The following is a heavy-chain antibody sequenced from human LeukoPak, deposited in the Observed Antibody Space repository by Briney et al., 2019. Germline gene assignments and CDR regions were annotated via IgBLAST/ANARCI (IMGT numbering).Heavy chain of an antibody. D-gene: IGHD6-13*01. J-gene: IGHJ4*02. CDR2: IKQDGSEK. CDR3: ARGGKQQLVSGYLDY. V-gene: IGHV3-7*01. Sequence: PGGSLRLSCAASGFTFSSYWMSWVRQAPGKGLEWVANIKQDGSEKYYVDSVKGRFTISRDNAKNSLYLQMNSLRAEDTAVYYCARGGKQQLVSGYLDYWGQGTLVTVSS. CDR1: GFTFSSYW.